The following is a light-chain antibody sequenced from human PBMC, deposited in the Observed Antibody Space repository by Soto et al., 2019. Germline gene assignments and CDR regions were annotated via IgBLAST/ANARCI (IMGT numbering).Light chain of an antibody. J-gene: IGLJ2*01. CDR1: ALPKQY. CDR3: QSADSSGTLVV. V-gene: IGLV3-25*02. Sequence: SYELTQPPSVSVSPGQTARITCSGDALPKQYAYWYQQKPDQAPVLVIYKDSERPSGIPERFSGSSSGTTVTLTISGVQAEDEADYYCQSADSSGTLVVFGGGTKLTVL. CDR2: KDS.